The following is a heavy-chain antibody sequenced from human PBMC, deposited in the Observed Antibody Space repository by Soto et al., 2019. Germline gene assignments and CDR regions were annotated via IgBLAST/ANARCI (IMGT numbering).Heavy chain of an antibody. J-gene: IGHJ4*02. Sequence: PSETLSLICTVSGGSISSYYWSWIRQPPGKGLEWIGYIYYSGSTNYNPSLKSRVTISVDTSKNQFSLKLSSVTAADTAVYYCARGVGYCSGGSCYSGQELFDYWGQGTLVTVYS. CDR2: IYYSGST. CDR1: GGSISSYY. D-gene: IGHD2-15*01. CDR3: ARGVGYCSGGSCYSGQELFDY. V-gene: IGHV4-59*01.